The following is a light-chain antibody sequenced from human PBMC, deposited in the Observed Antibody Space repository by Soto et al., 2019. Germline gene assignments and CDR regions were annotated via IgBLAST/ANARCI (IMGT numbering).Light chain of an antibody. V-gene: IGKV1-12*01. CDR2: DAS. CDR1: QGISSW. CDR3: QQDNSFPLT. J-gene: IGKJ4*01. Sequence: DIQMTQSPSSVSASVGDRVTITCRASQGISSWLDWYQQKPEKAPKLVIYDASSLQGGVPSRFSGSRSGTDFTLTISSLQPEDFATCYCQQDNSFPLTISGRTEVDI.